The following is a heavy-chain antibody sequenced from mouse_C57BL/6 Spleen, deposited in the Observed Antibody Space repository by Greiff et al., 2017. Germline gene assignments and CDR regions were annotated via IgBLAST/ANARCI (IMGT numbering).Heavy chain of an antibody. V-gene: IGHV14-4*01. CDR3: STWRRNYYGSSYPFAY. CDR2: IDPENGDT. D-gene: IGHD1-1*01. Sequence: VQLQQSGAELVRPGASVKLSCTASGFNIKDDYMHWVKQRPEQGLEWIGWIDPENGDTEYASKFQGKATIPADTASNTAYLQLSSRTSEDTAVYYCSTWRRNYYGSSYPFAYWGKETLVTVSA. CDR1: GFNIKDDY. J-gene: IGHJ3*01.